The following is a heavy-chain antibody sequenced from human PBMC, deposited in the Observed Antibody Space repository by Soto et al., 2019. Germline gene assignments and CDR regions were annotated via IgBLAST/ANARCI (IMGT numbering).Heavy chain of an antibody. CDR2: IYYSGST. CDR3: ARSFSSSSSPYYFDD. V-gene: IGHV4-39*01. J-gene: IGHJ4*02. D-gene: IGHD6-6*01. CDR1: GGSISSSTHY. Sequence: QLQLQESGPGLVKPSETLSLTCTVSGGSISSSTHYWGWIRQPPGKGLEWIGSIYYSGSTNYNPSLKSRLTISVDTSKNQFSLKLSSVTAADTAVYYCARSFSSSSSPYYFDDWGQGTLVTVSS.